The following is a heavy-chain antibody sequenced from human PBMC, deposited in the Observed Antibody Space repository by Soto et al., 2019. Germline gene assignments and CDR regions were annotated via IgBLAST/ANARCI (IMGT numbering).Heavy chain of an antibody. CDR3: AKEGLLWFGGLLPPRY. J-gene: IGHJ4*02. D-gene: IGHD3-10*01. CDR2: ISGSGGST. V-gene: IGHV3-23*01. Sequence: GGSLRLSCAASGFTFSSYAMSWVRQAPGKGLEWVSAISGSGGSTYYADSVKGRSTISRDNSKNTQYLQMNSLRAEDTAVYYCAKEGLLWFGGLLPPRYWGQGTLVTVSS. CDR1: GFTFSSYA.